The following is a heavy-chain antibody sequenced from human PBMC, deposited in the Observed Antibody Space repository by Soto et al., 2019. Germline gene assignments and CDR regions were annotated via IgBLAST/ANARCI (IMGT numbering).Heavy chain of an antibody. CDR1: GGSISSGGYY. D-gene: IGHD3-10*01. CDR2: IYYSGST. V-gene: IGHV4-31*03. Sequence: SETLSLTCTVSGGSISSGGYYWSWIRQHPGKGLEWIGYIYYSGSTYYNPSLKSRVTISVDTSKNQFSLKLSSVTAADTAVYYCARMVRGVKGWYYFDYWGQGTLVTVSS. CDR3: ARMVRGVKGWYYFDY. J-gene: IGHJ4*02.